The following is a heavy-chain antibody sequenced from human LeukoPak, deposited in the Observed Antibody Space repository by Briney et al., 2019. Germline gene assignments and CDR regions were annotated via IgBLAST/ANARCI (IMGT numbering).Heavy chain of an antibody. CDR1: GFTVSSNY. Sequence: GGSLRLSCAASGFTVSSNYMSWVRQAPGKGLEWVSVIYSGGTTYYADSVEGRFTISRDNSKNTLHLQMNSLRAEDTAVYYCARDQYSYAHAAHWGQGTLVTVSS. V-gene: IGHV3-66*01. J-gene: IGHJ4*02. CDR3: ARDQYSYAHAAH. CDR2: IYSGGTT. D-gene: IGHD5-18*01.